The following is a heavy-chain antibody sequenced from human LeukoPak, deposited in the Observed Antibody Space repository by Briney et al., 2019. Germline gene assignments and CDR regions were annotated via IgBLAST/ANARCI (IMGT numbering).Heavy chain of an antibody. CDR1: GFTFSSYW. CDR2: INSDGSAT. V-gene: IGHV3-74*01. CDR3: ARDREYSGSPFDY. J-gene: IGHJ4*02. Sequence: GGSLRLSCAASGFTFSSYWMHWVRQVPGKGLVWVSNINSDGSATSYADSVRGRFTISRDNAKNSLYLQMNSLRAEDTAVYYCARDREYSGSPFDYWGQGTLVTVSS. D-gene: IGHD1-26*01.